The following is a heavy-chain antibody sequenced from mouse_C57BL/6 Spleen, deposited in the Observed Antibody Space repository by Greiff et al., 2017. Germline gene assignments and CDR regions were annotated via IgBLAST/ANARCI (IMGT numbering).Heavy chain of an antibody. V-gene: IGHV1-59*01. CDR3: ARRNDYDGGYFDY. D-gene: IGHD2-4*01. CDR1: GYTFTSYW. CDR2: IDPSDSYT. Sequence: QVQLQQPGAELVRPGTSVKLSCKASGYTFTSYWMHWVKQRPGQGLEWIGVIDPSDSYTNYNQKFKGKATLTVDTSSSTAYMQLSSLTSEDSAVYYCARRNDYDGGYFDYWGQGTTLTVSS. J-gene: IGHJ2*01.